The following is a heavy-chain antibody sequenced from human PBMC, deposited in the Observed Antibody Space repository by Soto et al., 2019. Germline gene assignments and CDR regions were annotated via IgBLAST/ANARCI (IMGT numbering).Heavy chain of an antibody. CDR3: AKAIEQHLVRHALDI. CDR2: ISYDGSNT. J-gene: IGHJ3*02. V-gene: IGHV3-30*18. CDR1: GFTFRSSG. Sequence: GGSLRLSCAASGFTFRSSGMHWVRQAPGKGLEWVAFISYDGSNTYSADSVKGRFTLSRDNSKNTLYLQMNSLRADDTAVYYCAKAIEQHLVRHALDIWGQGTKVTVSS. D-gene: IGHD6-13*01.